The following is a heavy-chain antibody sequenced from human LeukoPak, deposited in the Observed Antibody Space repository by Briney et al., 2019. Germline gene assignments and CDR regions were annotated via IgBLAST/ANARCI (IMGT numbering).Heavy chain of an antibody. Sequence: ASVNVSCKASGYTFTGYYMHWVRQAPGQGLEWMGRINPNSGGTNYAQKFQGRVTMTRDTSISTAYMELSSLRSDDTAVYYCARGDLEMAIDYWGQGTLVTVSS. D-gene: IGHD5-24*01. V-gene: IGHV1-2*06. CDR2: INPNSGGT. J-gene: IGHJ4*02. CDR1: GYTFTGYY. CDR3: ARGDLEMAIDY.